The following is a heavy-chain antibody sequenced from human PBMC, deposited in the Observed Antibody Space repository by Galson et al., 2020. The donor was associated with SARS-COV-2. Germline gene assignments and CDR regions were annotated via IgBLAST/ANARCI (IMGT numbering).Heavy chain of an antibody. Sequence: LSLTCAASGFTFSSYGMHWVRQAPGKGLEWVAVIWYDGSNKYYADSVKGRFTISRDNSKNTLYLQMNSLRAEDTAVYYCARALGRITIFGVVIINYFDYWGQGTLVTVSS. CDR2: IWYDGSNK. CDR1: GFTFSSYG. D-gene: IGHD3-3*01. V-gene: IGHV3-33*01. J-gene: IGHJ4*02. CDR3: ARALGRITIFGVVIINYFDY.